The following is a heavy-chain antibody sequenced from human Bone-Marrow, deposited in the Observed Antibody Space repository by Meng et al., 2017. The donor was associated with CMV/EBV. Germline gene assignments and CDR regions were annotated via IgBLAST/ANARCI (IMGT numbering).Heavy chain of an antibody. Sequence: SETLSLTCTVSGGSISSGDYYWSWIRQPPGKGLEWIGYIYYSGSTYYNPSLKSRVTISVDTSKNQFSLKLSSVTAADTAVYYCASRYCSSTSCLFLVDPWGQRTLVTVSS. V-gene: IGHV4-30-4*08. D-gene: IGHD2-2*01. CDR3: ASRYCSSTSCLFLVDP. CDR2: IYYSGST. J-gene: IGHJ5*02. CDR1: GGSISSGDYY.